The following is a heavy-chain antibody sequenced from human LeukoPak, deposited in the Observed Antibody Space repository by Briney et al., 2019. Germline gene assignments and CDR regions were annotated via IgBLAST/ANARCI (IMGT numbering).Heavy chain of an antibody. V-gene: IGHV3-30*03. CDR3: ARDLTTGDPSY. J-gene: IGHJ4*02. Sequence: GRSLRLSCAASGFTFSNFGIHWVRQTPGKGLEWVAVISYDGSNKYYADFVKGRFTIARDNPKNTVYLQMNSLRAEDTAVYYCARDLTTGDPSYWGQGTLVTVSS. CDR1: GFTFSNFG. CDR2: ISYDGSNK. D-gene: IGHD4/OR15-4a*01.